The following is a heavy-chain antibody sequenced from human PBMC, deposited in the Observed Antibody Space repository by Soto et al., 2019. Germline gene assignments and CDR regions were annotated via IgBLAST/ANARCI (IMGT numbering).Heavy chain of an antibody. D-gene: IGHD6-19*01. V-gene: IGHV3-21*01. Sequence: SVKGRFTISRDNAKKSLYLQMNSLRAEDTAVYYCARGLSSGWFDSWGQGTLVTVSA. J-gene: IGHJ5*01. CDR3: ARGLSSGWFDS.